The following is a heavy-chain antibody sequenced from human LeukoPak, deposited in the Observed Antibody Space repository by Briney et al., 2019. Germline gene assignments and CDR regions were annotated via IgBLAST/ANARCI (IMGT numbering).Heavy chain of an antibody. CDR2: IWNDGSKK. CDR1: GFIFSNYG. Sequence: SGGSLRLSCAASGFIFSNYGMHWVRQAPDKGLKWVALIWNDGSKKYYADSVKGRFTISRDNSKNTLYLEMNSLRAEDTGVYYCARPEGGCSGGTCYPDYWGQGTLVTVSS. D-gene: IGHD2-15*01. J-gene: IGHJ4*02. CDR3: ARPEGGCSGGTCYPDY. V-gene: IGHV3-33*01.